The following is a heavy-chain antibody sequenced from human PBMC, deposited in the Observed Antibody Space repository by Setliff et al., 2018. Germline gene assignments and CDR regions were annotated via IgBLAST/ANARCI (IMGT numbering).Heavy chain of an antibody. V-gene: IGHV4-4*07. J-gene: IGHJ6*03. CDR2: LSDSGRT. CDR1: GASISSYH. CDR3: AREQWLDPPGYYYMDV. Sequence: SETLSLTCTVFGASISSYHWNWLRQPAGKGLEWIGRLSDSGRTTYNPSLKSRVTMSIDTSKNQFSLKLNSVTAADMAVYYCAREQWLDPPGYYYMDVWAKGTTVTVSS. D-gene: IGHD6-19*01.